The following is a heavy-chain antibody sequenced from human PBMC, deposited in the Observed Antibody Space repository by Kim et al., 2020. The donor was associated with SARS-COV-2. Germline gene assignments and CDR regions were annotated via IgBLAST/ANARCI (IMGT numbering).Heavy chain of an antibody. D-gene: IGHD3-3*01. J-gene: IGHJ6*03. CDR2: MNPNSGNT. V-gene: IGHV1-8*01. CDR1: GYTFTSYD. Sequence: ASVKVSCKASGYTFTSYDINWVRQATGQGLEWMGWMNPNSGNTGYAQKFQGRVTMTRNTSISTAYMELSSLRSEDTAVYYCARGRTIFGVARLIYYYYYMDVWGKGTTVTVSS. CDR3: ARGRTIFGVARLIYYYYYMDV.